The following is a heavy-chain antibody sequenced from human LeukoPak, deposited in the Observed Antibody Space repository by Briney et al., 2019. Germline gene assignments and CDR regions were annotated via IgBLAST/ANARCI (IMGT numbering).Heavy chain of an antibody. CDR3: ARDAVVVTANKRYRGWFDP. Sequence: ASVKVSCKASGYTFTSYGISWVRQAPGQGLEWMGWISAYNGNTNYAQMLQGRVTMTTDTSTSTAYMELRSLRSDDTAVYYCARDAVVVTANKRYRGWFDPWGQGTLVTVSS. J-gene: IGHJ5*02. D-gene: IGHD2-21*02. CDR1: GYTFTSYG. CDR2: ISAYNGNT. V-gene: IGHV1-18*01.